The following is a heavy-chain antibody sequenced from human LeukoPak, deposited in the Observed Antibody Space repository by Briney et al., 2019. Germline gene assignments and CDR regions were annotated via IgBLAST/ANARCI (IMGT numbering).Heavy chain of an antibody. CDR2: INPSGGST. CDR1: GYTFTNYY. CDR3: ARGHESSGYYFGY. V-gene: IGHV1-46*01. D-gene: IGHD3-22*01. J-gene: IGHJ4*02. Sequence: GASVKVSCKTSGYTFTNYYINWVRQAPGQGLEWMGIINPSGGSTSYAQKFQGRVTMTRDISTNTVYMELSSLRSEDTAVYYCARGHESSGYYFGYWGQGTLVAVSS.